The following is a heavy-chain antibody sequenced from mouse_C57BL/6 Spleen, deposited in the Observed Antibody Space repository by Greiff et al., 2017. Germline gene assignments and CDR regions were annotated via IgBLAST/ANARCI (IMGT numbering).Heavy chain of an antibody. V-gene: IGHV1-9*01. J-gene: IGHJ2*01. CDR2: ILPGSGST. Sequence: QVQLQQSGAELMKPGASAKPSCKATGYTFTGYWIERVTQSSGHGLEWIGEILPGSGSTNYNEKFKGKATFTADTSSNTANMQLSSLTTEDSAIYYCARRSDYWGQGTTLTVSS. CDR1: GYTFTGYW. CDR3: ARRSDY.